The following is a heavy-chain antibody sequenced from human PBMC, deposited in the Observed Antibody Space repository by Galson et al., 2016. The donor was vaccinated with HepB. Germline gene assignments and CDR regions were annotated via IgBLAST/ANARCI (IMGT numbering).Heavy chain of an antibody. V-gene: IGHV4-30-4*01. Sequence: LSLTCSVSRGSVSSGDHYWSWIRQTPGKGLEWVGYISTTGATYYNPSLKSRLTVSMDTSKNHFSLQLSSVTAADAAVYYCARGESGLSASGTYYRLAWFDPWGQGALVSVSS. CDR2: ISTTGAT. D-gene: IGHD3-10*01. J-gene: IGHJ5*02. CDR1: RGSVSSGDHY. CDR3: ARGESGLSASGTYYRLAWFDP.